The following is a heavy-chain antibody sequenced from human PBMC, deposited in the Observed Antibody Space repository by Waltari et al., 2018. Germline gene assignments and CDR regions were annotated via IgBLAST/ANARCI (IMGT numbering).Heavy chain of an antibody. D-gene: IGHD1-26*01. V-gene: IGHV1-69*04. J-gene: IGHJ4*02. Sequence: QVQLVQPGAEVKKPGSSVKVSCKVSGGGFRSLCVNWVRQAPGQGLEWMGRIIPIRGVADHAKRFQGRVTITAEKSTRTAYMELSNLRSEDTAIYYCARDRGVGASHIDSWGQGTLVTVSS. CDR3: ARDRGVGASHIDS. CDR1: GGGFRSLC. CDR2: IIPIRGVA.